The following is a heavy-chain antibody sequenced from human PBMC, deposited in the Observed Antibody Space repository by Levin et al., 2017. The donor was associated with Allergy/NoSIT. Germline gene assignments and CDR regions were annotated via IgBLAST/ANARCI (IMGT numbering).Heavy chain of an antibody. CDR2: ISSSGSTI. V-gene: IGHV3-11*01. J-gene: IGHJ4*02. Sequence: GESLKISCAASGFTFSDYYMSWIRQAPGKGLEWVSYISSSGSTIYYADSVKGRFTISRDNAKNSLYLQMNSLRAEDTAVYYCARDPDLTVTIDYFDYWGQGTLVTVSS. D-gene: IGHD4-17*01. CDR3: ARDPDLTVTIDYFDY. CDR1: GFTFSDYY.